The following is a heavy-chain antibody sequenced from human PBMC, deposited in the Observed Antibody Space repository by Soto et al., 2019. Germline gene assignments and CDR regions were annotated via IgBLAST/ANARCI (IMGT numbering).Heavy chain of an antibody. CDR1: GYTFTGYY. V-gene: IGHV1-2*04. Sequence: QVQLVQSGAEVKKPGASVKVSCKASGYTFTGYYMHLVRQAPGQGLEWMGWINPNSGGTNYAQKFQGWVTMTRDTSISTAYMELSRLRSDDTAVYYCARGVGDYVWGRPKNWFDPWGQGTLVTVSS. CDR3: ARGVGDYVWGRPKNWFDP. CDR2: INPNSGGT. D-gene: IGHD3-16*01. J-gene: IGHJ5*02.